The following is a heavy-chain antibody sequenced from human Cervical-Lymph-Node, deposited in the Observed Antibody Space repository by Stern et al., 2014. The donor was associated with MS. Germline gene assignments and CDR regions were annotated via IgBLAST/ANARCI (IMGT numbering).Heavy chain of an antibody. CDR1: GYTFTSYY. Sequence: QVQLVQSGAEVKKPGASVKGSCKASGYTFTSYYMHWVRQAPGQGLEWMGIINPSGGSTSYAQKFQGRVTMTRDTSTSTVYMELSSLRSEDTAVYYCARSYCSGGSCYLLFDYWGQGTLVTVSS. J-gene: IGHJ4*02. D-gene: IGHD2-15*01. V-gene: IGHV1-46*03. CDR3: ARSYCSGGSCYLLFDY. CDR2: INPSGGST.